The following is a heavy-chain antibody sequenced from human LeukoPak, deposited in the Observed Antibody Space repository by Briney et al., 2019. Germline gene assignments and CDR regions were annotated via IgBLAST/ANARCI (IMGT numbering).Heavy chain of an antibody. J-gene: IGHJ5*02. CDR1: GFTFSSYD. V-gene: IGHV3-13*01. Sequence: PGGSLRLSCAASGFTFSSYDMHWVRQAPGKGLEWASAIANAGDTFYSGSVKGRFTISGENAKNSLYLQMRSLRAGDTAVYYCARGANEGFDPWGQGTLVTVSS. CDR3: ARGANEGFDP. CDR2: IANAGDT.